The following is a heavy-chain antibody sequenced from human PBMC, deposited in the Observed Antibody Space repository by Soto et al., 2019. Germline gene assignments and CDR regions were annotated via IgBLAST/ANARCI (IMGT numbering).Heavy chain of an antibody. Sequence: SETLSLTCTVAGGSISSYYWSWIRQPPGKGLEWIGYIYYSGSTNYNPSLKSRVTISVDTSKNQFSLKLSSVTAAATAVYYCARGASYGDYAVEWFDPGGQGAVVTVYS. CDR1: GGSISSYY. CDR2: IYYSGST. J-gene: IGHJ5*02. V-gene: IGHV4-59*08. D-gene: IGHD4-17*01. CDR3: ARGASYGDYAVEWFDP.